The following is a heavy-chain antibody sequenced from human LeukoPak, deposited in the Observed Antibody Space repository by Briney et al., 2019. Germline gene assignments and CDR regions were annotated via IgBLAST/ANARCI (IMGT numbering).Heavy chain of an antibody. J-gene: IGHJ4*02. CDR3: ARDLELEMVPEPFDY. CDR1: GLTFSSYS. CDR2: ISRSSRYI. D-gene: IGHD4/OR15-4a*01. V-gene: IGHV3-21*01. Sequence: GGSLRLSCAASGLTFSSYSMNWVRHAPGKGLEWVSFISRSSRYISHADSVKGRFTISRDNAKNSLYLQVNSLRAEDTAMYYCARDLELEMVPEPFDYWGQGTLVTVSS.